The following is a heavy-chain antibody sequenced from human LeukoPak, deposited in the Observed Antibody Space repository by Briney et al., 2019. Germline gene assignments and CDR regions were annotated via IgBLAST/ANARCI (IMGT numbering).Heavy chain of an antibody. D-gene: IGHD6-13*01. Sequence: GGSLRLSCAASGFTFDDYGMSWVRQAPGKGLEWVSGINWNGGSTGYADSVKGRFTISRDNAKNSLYLQMNSLRAEDTAVYYCASTSLAAAGTAPWGQGTLVTVSS. CDR3: ASTSLAAAGTAP. CDR2: INWNGGST. J-gene: IGHJ5*02. V-gene: IGHV3-20*04. CDR1: GFTFDDYG.